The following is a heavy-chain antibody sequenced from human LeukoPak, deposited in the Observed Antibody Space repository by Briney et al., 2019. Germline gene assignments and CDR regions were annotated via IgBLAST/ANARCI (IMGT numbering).Heavy chain of an antibody. Sequence: PGGSLRLSCAACGFTFSDYYMSWIRQAPGKGLEWVSYISSSGSTIYYADSVKGRFTTSRDNAKNSLYLQMNSLRAEDTAVYYCAWGRYYYDSSGYFDYFDYWGQGTLVTVSS. CDR2: ISSSGSTI. CDR1: GFTFSDYY. CDR3: AWGRYYYDSSGYFDYFDY. D-gene: IGHD3-22*01. J-gene: IGHJ4*02. V-gene: IGHV3-11*01.